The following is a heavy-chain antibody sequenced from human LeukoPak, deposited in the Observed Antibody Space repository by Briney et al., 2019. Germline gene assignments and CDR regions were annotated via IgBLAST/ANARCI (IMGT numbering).Heavy chain of an antibody. J-gene: IGHJ4*02. V-gene: IGHV3-21*01. Sequence: PGGSLRLSCAASGFTFSTYSMNWVRQAPGKGLEWVSSLSSSSTYVYYADSVKGRFTISRDNAKNSLYLQMNSLRAEDTAVHYCARVRCSGGGCFYNFDYWGQGSLVTVSS. CDR2: LSSSSTYV. CDR1: GFTFSTYS. D-gene: IGHD2-15*01. CDR3: ARVRCSGGGCFYNFDY.